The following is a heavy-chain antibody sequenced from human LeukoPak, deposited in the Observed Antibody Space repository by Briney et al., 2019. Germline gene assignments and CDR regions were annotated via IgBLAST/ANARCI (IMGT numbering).Heavy chain of an antibody. J-gene: IGHJ4*02. D-gene: IGHD3-22*01. CDR1: GYTFTGYY. CDR3: ARAMDYYDSSGYGFDY. Sequence: ASVKVSCKASGYTFTGYYMHWVRRAPGQGLEWMGWINPNSGGTNYAQKFQGRVTMTRDTSISTAYMKLSRLRSDDTAVYYCARAMDYYDSSGYGFDYWGQGTLVTVSS. V-gene: IGHV1-2*02. CDR2: INPNSGGT.